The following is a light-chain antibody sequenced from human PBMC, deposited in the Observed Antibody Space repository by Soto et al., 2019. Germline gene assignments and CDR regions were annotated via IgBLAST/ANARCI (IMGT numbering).Light chain of an antibody. CDR2: DDT. CDR1: NIGSRS. J-gene: IGLJ3*02. V-gene: IGLV3-21*02. CDR3: QVWDSSSDHLV. Sequence: SYELTQPLSLSVAPGQTARLTCGGNNIGSRSVHWYQQKPGRAPVLVVYDDTDRPSGVPERFSCSNSGTTATLTISRVEVGDEADYYCQVWDSSSDHLVFGGGTKLTVL.